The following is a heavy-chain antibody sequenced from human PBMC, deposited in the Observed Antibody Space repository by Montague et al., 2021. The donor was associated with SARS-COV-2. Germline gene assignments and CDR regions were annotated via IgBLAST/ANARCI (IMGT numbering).Heavy chain of an antibody. CDR3: ARVNYYDSSGYHSYWYFDL. D-gene: IGHD3-22*01. CDR1: GFTFSSYD. CDR2: IGTAGDT. Sequence: SLRLSCAASGFTFSSYDMHWVRQTTGKGLEWVSAIGTAGDTYYPXSVKGRFTISRENAKNSLYLQMNSLRAGDTAVYYCARVNYYDSSGYHSYWYFDLWGRGTLVTVSS. V-gene: IGHV3-13*01. J-gene: IGHJ2*01.